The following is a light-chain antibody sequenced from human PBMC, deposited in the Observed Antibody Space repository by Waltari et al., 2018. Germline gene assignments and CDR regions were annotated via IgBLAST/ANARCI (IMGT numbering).Light chain of an antibody. CDR1: RIGSKS. CDR2: DDS. Sequence: SYVLTQPPSVSVAPGQTARITCGGDRIGSKSVHWYQQKPGQAPVLVVFDDSDRPSGISERFSGSIAGPTATLTISRVEAGDEADYYCQVWESSVVFDGGTKLTVL. V-gene: IGLV3-21*02. CDR3: QVWESSVV. J-gene: IGLJ2*01.